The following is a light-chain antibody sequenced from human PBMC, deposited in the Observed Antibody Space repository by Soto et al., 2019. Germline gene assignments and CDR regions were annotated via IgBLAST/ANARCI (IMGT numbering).Light chain of an antibody. V-gene: IGLV2-23*02. CDR2: EVS. J-gene: IGLJ3*02. Sequence: QSALTQPASVSGSPGQSVTISCTGTSSDVGTFNVVSWYQQHPGKAPKLMIYEVSERPSGVSDRFSGSKSGNTASLTVSGLQAEDEADYYCCSYADGNIWVFGGGTKLTVL. CDR3: CSYADGNIWV. CDR1: SSDVGTFNV.